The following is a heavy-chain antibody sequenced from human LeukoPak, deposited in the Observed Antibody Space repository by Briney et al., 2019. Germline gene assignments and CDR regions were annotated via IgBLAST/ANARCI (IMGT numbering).Heavy chain of an antibody. D-gene: IGHD2-2*01. J-gene: IGHJ4*02. CDR1: GYTFTNYY. CDR3: ATYGDCSSTSCYRPFGY. CDR2: INPSGGST. V-gene: IGHV1-46*01. Sequence: ASVKVSCKASGYTFTNYYIHWVRQAPGQGLEWMGIINPSGGSTSYAQKFQGRVSMTRDTSTSAVYMELSSLRSEDTAVYYCATYGDCSSTSCYRPFGYWGQGTLVTVSS.